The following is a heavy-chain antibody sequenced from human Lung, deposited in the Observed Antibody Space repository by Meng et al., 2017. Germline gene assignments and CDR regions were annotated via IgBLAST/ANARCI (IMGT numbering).Heavy chain of an antibody. J-gene: IGHJ4*02. V-gene: IGHV1-69*01. D-gene: IGHD3-22*01. Sequence: QVQRVQAGAEVKKTWSSVNVSCKASGGTFSSSAISLVRQAPGQGLEWMGGIIPLFDTTHYAQNFQGRVSITADESTRTAYMELSSLRSEDTAVYYCARALGLTTMMTYWGQGTLVTVSS. CDR2: IIPLFDTT. CDR3: ARALGLTTMMTY. CDR1: GGTFSSSA.